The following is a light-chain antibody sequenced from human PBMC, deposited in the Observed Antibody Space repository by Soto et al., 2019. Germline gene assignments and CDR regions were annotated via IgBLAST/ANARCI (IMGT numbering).Light chain of an antibody. CDR2: DAS. J-gene: IGKJ3*01. Sequence: ANQLTQSPSSLSASVGDRVTITCRASQAISSALAWYQQKPGKPPKLLIYDASTLQSGVPSRFSGTASGTDFTLTINSLQPEDFATYYCQQFNNWPVTFGPRTKVDIK. CDR3: QQFNNWPVT. CDR1: QAISSA. V-gene: IGKV1D-13*01.